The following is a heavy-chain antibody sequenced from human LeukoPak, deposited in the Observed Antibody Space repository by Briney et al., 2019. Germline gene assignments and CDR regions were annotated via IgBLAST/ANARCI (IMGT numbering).Heavy chain of an antibody. CDR1: GGSISSYS. Sequence: SETLSLTCTDSGGSISSYSWSWIRQPPGKGLEWIGYIYYSGSTNYNPSLMSRVTISVDTSKNQFSLKLNSVTAADTAVYYCARHPRVDGYKPTLFDYWGQGTLVTVSS. V-gene: IGHV4-59*08. CDR2: IYYSGST. D-gene: IGHD5-24*01. CDR3: ARHPRVDGYKPTLFDY. J-gene: IGHJ4*02.